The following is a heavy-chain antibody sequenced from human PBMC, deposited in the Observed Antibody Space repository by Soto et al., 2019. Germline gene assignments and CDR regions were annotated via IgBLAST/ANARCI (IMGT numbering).Heavy chain of an antibody. CDR2: ISTYTGMT. V-gene: IGHV1-18*01. CDR3: ARGAPAGV. Sequence: QAQWVQSGAEVKQPGASVKVSCKASNYTFTSYGMSWVRQAPGQGLEWMGWISTYTGMTNYAQKFQGRVTMTTDTPTATVYVELRGLTTNDTALYYCARGAPAGVWGQGTLVTVSS. D-gene: IGHD6-25*01. CDR1: NYTFTSYG. J-gene: IGHJ4*02.